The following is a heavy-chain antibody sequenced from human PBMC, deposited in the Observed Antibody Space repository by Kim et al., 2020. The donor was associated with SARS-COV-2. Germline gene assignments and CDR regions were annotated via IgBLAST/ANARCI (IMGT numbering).Heavy chain of an antibody. D-gene: IGHD6-13*01. J-gene: IGHJ6*02. Sequence: GGSLRLSCAASGFTFSSYAMHWVRQAPGKGLEWVAVISYDGSNKYYADSVKGRFTISRDNSKNTLYLQMNSLRAEDTAVYYCARDPPGYSSSWDHYYGMDVWGQGTTVTVSS. CDR3: ARDPPGYSSSWDHYYGMDV. V-gene: IGHV3-30-3*01. CDR1: GFTFSSYA. CDR2: ISYDGSNK.